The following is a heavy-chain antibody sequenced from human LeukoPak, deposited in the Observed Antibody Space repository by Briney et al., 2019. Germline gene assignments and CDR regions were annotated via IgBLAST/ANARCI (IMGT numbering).Heavy chain of an antibody. CDR3: AARPPIIVAGPFDF. CDR1: GVPFSGCA. CDR2: ISGSGDRS. D-gene: IGHD5-12*01. J-gene: IGHJ4*02. V-gene: IGHV3-23*01. Sequence: GGSLRLSCVASGVPFSGCAMGWVRLPPGKGLEWVSTISGSGDRSYSADSVKGRFTISRDNSRNTLWLQMDSLRAEDTALYYCAARPPIIVAGPFDFWGQGALVTVSS.